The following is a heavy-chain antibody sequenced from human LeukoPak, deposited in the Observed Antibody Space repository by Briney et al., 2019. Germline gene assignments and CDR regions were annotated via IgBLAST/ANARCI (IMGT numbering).Heavy chain of an antibody. V-gene: IGHV1-2*06. D-gene: IGHD3-22*01. CDR2: INPNSGGT. Sequence: ASVKVSCKASGYTFTGYYMHWVRQAPGRGLEWMGRINPNSGGTNYAQKFQGRVTMTRDTSISTAYMELSRLRSDDTAVYYCAMSSGYYDAFDIWGQGTMVTVSS. J-gene: IGHJ3*02. CDR1: GYTFTGYY. CDR3: AMSSGYYDAFDI.